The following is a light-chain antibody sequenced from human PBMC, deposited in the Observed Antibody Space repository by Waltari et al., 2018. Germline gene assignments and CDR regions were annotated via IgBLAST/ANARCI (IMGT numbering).Light chain of an antibody. CDR3: CSYAGSYTFV. V-gene: IGLV2-11*01. J-gene: IGLJ7*01. CDR2: DVV. CDR1: SSDGGSYNF. Sequence: QSALTQPRAVSGSPGQSVTISCSGPSSDGGSYNFVSWYQQHPGNAPKVLIYDVVKRPSGVPDRFSGSKSGNTASLTISGLQTEDESDYYCCSYAGSYTFVFGGGTQLTVL.